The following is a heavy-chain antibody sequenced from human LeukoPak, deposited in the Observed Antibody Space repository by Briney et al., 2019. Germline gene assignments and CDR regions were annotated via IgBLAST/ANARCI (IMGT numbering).Heavy chain of an antibody. V-gene: IGHV1-2*06. D-gene: IGHD3-22*01. CDR1: GYTFTGYY. Sequence: ASVKVSCKASGYTFTGYYMHWVRQAPGQGLEWMGRINPNSGGTNYAQKFQGRVTMTRDTSISTAYMELSRLRSDDTAVYYCARPGYYYDSSGYSDNWFDPWGQGTLVTVSS. J-gene: IGHJ5*02. CDR3: ARPGYYYDSSGYSDNWFDP. CDR2: INPNSGGT.